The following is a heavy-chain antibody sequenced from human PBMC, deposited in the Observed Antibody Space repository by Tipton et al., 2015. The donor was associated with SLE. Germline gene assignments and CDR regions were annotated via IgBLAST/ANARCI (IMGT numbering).Heavy chain of an antibody. V-gene: IGHV4-4*09. D-gene: IGHD3-16*01. CDR2: IYTSGST. Sequence: TLSLTCTVSGGSISSYSWSWIRQPPGKGLEWIGYIYTSGSTNYNPSLKSRVTISVDTSKNQFSLNLTSVTAADTAFYYCARRGISHDGFDIWGQGTMVTVSS. CDR1: GGSISSYS. J-gene: IGHJ3*02. CDR3: ARRGISHDGFDI.